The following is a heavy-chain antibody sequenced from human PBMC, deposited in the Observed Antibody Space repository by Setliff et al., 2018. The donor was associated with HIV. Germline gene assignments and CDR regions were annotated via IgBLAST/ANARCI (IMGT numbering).Heavy chain of an antibody. CDR1: GDSINTHY. CDR2: ISHSGNT. J-gene: IGHJ4*02. CDR3: ARHDTEYSSYPIDY. V-gene: IGHV4-59*04. Sequence: SSETLSLTCTVSGDSINTHYWSWIRQPPGKGLEWIGCISHSGNTYYNPSLKSRVTISVDTSKNQFSLKLSSVTAADTAVYYCARHDTEYSSYPIDYWGQGNLVTVSS. D-gene: IGHD6-6*01.